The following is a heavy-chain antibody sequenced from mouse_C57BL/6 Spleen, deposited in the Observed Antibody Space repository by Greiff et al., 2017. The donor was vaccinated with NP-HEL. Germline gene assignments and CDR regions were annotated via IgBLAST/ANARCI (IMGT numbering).Heavy chain of an antibody. J-gene: IGHJ4*01. CDR1: GYTFTDYE. CDR3: TRKLDY. V-gene: IGHV1-15*01. CDR2: IDPETGGT. Sequence: VQLQQSGAELVRPGASVTLSCKASGYTFTDYEMHWVKQTPVHGLEWIGAIDPETGGTAYDQKFKGKAILTADKSSSTAYMELRSRTSEDSAVYYCTRKLDYWGQGTSVTVSS.